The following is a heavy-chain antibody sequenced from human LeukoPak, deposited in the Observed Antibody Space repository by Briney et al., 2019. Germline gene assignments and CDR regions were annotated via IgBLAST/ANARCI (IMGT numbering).Heavy chain of an antibody. J-gene: IGHJ5*02. V-gene: IGHV3-74*01. Sequence: PGGSLRLSCAASGFTFSSYWMHWVRQAPGKGLVWGSRINTDGSSTSYADAVKRRFTISRDNARNRLYLQMTSLRAEDTAVYYSARNYDFWSGPTSNWFDPWGQGTLVTVSS. D-gene: IGHD3-3*01. CDR1: GFTFSSYW. CDR3: ARNYDFWSGPTSNWFDP. CDR2: INTDGSST.